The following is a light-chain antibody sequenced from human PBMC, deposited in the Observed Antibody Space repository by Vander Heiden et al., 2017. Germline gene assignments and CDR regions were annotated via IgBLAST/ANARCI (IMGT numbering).Light chain of an antibody. Sequence: QSVLTQPPSTSGTPGQRVTISCSGGSSNIEDNNVYWYQQLPGTATTLLIVSNDQRPSGVPDRFSGYKSGTSAYLEISGLRSEDEADDYCAEWDGSLSNGVFGGGTKLTVL. CDR3: AEWDGSLSNGV. J-gene: IGLJ3*02. CDR2: SND. V-gene: IGLV1-47*02. CDR1: SSNIEDNN.